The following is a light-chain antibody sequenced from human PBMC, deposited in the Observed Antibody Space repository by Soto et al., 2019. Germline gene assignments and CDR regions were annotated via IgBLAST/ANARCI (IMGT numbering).Light chain of an antibody. CDR2: DAS. CDR1: QTVRSSY. J-gene: IGKJ1*01. Sequence: EIVLTQSPGTLSLSPGERATLSCRASQTVRSSYLAWYQKTPGQAPRLLMYDASTRAAGISDRFSGSGSGTDFTLTISRLEPEDFAVYYCQQYGSSPWTFGQGTKVEIK. CDR3: QQYGSSPWT. V-gene: IGKV3-20*01.